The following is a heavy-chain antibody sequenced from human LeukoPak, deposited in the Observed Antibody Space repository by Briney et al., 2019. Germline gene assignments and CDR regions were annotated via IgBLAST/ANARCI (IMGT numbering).Heavy chain of an antibody. Sequence: GGSLRLSCAASGFTFSDYYMSWIRQAPGKGLEWVSYISSSGSTIYYADSVKGRFTISRDNAKNSLYLQMNSLRAEDTALYYCAKGPGGVFGELFADYFDYWGQGTLVTVSS. CDR3: AKGPGGVFGELFADYFDY. J-gene: IGHJ4*02. CDR1: GFTFSDYY. CDR2: ISSSGSTI. V-gene: IGHV3-11*01. D-gene: IGHD3-10*02.